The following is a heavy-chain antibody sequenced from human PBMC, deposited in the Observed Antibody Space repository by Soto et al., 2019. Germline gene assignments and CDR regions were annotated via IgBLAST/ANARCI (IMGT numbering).Heavy chain of an antibody. CDR3: ARVGIIAASLGGHYYYGMDV. CDR1: VGSFSVYY. J-gene: IGHJ6*02. D-gene: IGHD6-13*01. Sequence: PSETLALTCAFYVGSFSVYYWSWIRQPPGKGLEWIGEINHSGSTNYNPSLKSRVTISVDTSKNQFSLKLSSVTAADTAVYYCARVGIIAASLGGHYYYGMDVWGQGTTVTVSS. CDR2: INHSGST. V-gene: IGHV4-34*01.